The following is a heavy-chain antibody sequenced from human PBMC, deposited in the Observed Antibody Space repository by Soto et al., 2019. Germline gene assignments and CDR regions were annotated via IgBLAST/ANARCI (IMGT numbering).Heavy chain of an antibody. CDR2: IRRKANSYTT. D-gene: IGHD6-19*01. Sequence: EVQLVESGGGLVQPGGSLRLSCAASGLIFSDYHMDWVRQAPGKGLEWVGRIRRKANSYTTEYAASVKGRFTISRHDSKNALYLQMNSLQSADTAVYYCAMLGGWSGGSSGMDVWGQGTTVTVSS. V-gene: IGHV3-72*01. CDR3: AMLGGWSGGSSGMDV. J-gene: IGHJ6*02. CDR1: GLIFSDYH.